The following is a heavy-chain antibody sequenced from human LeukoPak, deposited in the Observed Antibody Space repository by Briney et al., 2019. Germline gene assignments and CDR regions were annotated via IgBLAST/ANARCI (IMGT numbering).Heavy chain of an antibody. CDR2: IYSGGGT. CDR3: ARRYSGSLNAFDI. CDR1: GLTVSDTY. V-gene: IGHV3-66*01. J-gene: IGHJ3*02. D-gene: IGHD1-26*01. Sequence: GGSLRLSCAVSGLTVSDTYMTWIRQAPGKGLEWVSVIYSGGGTAYADSVKGRFTFSRDNSKNTLYLQMNSLRAEDTALYYCARRYSGSLNAFDIWGQGTMVTVSS.